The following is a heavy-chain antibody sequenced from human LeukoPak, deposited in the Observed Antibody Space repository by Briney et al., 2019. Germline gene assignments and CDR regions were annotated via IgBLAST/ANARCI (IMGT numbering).Heavy chain of an antibody. CDR2: IYYSGST. CDR1: GGSISSYY. V-gene: IGHV4-59*12. CDR3: AREYYYDSSGYSSRHFDY. J-gene: IGHJ4*02. D-gene: IGHD3-22*01. Sequence: SETLSLTCTVSGGSISSYYWSWIRQPPGKGLEWIGYIYYSGSTNYNPSLKSRVTISVDTSKNQFSLKLSSVTAADTAVYYCAREYYYDSSGYSSRHFDYWGQGTLVTVSS.